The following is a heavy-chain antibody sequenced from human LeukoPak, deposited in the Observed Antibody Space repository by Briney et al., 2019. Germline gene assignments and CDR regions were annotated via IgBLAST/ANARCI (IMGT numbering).Heavy chain of an antibody. J-gene: IGHJ4*02. CDR1: GFTFGSYA. CDR2: IKSKTDGGTT. D-gene: IGHD2-2*01. V-gene: IGHV3-15*01. Sequence: PGGSLRLSCAASGFTFGSYAMYWVRQAPGKGLEWVGRIKSKTDGGTTDYAAPVKGRFTISRDDSKNTLYLQMNSLKTEDTAVYYCTTDVRCSSTSCYVVDYWGQGTLVTVSS. CDR3: TTDVRCSSTSCYVVDY.